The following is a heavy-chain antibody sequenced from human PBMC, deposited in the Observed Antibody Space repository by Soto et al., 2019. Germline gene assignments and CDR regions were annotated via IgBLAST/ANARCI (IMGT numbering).Heavy chain of an antibody. V-gene: IGHV3-64*01. Sequence: EVQLVESGGGLVQPGGSLRLSCAASGFTFSSYAMHWVRQAPGKGLEYVSAISSNGGSTYYANSVKGRFTISRDNSXXTLYLQMGSLRAEDMAVYYCARVSGNYYDSSGYDYWGQGTLVTVSS. D-gene: IGHD3-22*01. CDR3: ARVSGNYYDSSGYDY. J-gene: IGHJ4*02. CDR1: GFTFSSYA. CDR2: ISSNGGST.